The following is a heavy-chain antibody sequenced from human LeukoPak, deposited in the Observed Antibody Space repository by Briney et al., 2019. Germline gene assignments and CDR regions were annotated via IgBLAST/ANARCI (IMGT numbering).Heavy chain of an antibody. J-gene: IGHJ4*02. CDR1: GYTFTGSY. CDR3: PRVAYCTKGVCINFDL. V-gene: IGHV1-2*02. Sequence: ASVKVSCKASGYTFTGSYIHWMRQAPGQGLEWMGWINPNSGGTKYAQKFQGRVTVTRDTSTSTAYLELSGLRADDTAVYYCPRVAYCTKGVCINFDLWGQGTLVTVSS. CDR2: INPNSGGT. D-gene: IGHD2-8*01.